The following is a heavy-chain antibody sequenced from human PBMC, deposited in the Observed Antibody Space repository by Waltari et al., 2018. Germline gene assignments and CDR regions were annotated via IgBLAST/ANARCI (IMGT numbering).Heavy chain of an antibody. Sequence: QITLKESGPMLVKPTETLTLTCTFSGFSVNPSGVGVGWIRQPPGKALEWLALIYWNDDERLSPSLMSRLTITKDSSKNQVVLRMTNMDLMDTATYYCAHRKHLAFDYWGQGTLVTVSS. J-gene: IGHJ4*02. CDR1: GFSVNPSGVG. CDR3: AHRKHLAFDY. CDR2: IYWNDDE. V-gene: IGHV2-5*01.